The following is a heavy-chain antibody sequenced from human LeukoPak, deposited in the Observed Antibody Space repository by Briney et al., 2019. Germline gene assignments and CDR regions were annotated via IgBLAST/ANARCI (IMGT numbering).Heavy chain of an antibody. CDR2: IYYTGTT. CDR3: ARPPTVVTPGDY. J-gene: IGHJ4*02. Sequence: SETLSLTCTVSDDSISSNIYYWDWIRQPPGKGLEWIGSIYYTGTTYYNPSLKSRVTISVDTSKSQFSLKLSSMTAADTAVYYCARPPTVVTPGDYWGQGTLVTVSS. V-gene: IGHV4-39*07. D-gene: IGHD4-23*01. CDR1: DDSISSNIYY.